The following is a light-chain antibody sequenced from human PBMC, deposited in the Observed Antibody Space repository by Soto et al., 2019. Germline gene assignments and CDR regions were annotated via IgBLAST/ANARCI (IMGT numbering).Light chain of an antibody. Sequence: EIVLTQSPGTLSLPPGERATLSCRASQSVRSNYLAWYQQKPGRAPRLLIYGASSRATGIPDRFSGSGSGTDFTLTISRLEPEDFAVYYCQQYGSSPRAFGGGTKVDIK. J-gene: IGKJ4*01. CDR2: GAS. V-gene: IGKV3-20*01. CDR1: QSVRSNY. CDR3: QQYGSSPRA.